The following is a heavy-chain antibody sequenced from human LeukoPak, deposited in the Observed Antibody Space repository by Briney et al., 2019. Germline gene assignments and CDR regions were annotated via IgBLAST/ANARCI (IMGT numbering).Heavy chain of an antibody. D-gene: IGHD3-10*01. CDR3: AKFNGHPTTNYYMDV. V-gene: IGHV3-23*01. CDR1: GFSFSSFA. Sequence: GGSLRLSCAASGFSFSSFAMTWVRQAPGKGLEWVSGIIDTGGATYYADSVKGRFTISRDNSKNTLFLQMNSLRAEDPAVYYCAKFNGHPTTNYYMDVWGEGTTVTVSS. CDR2: IIDTGGAT. J-gene: IGHJ6*04.